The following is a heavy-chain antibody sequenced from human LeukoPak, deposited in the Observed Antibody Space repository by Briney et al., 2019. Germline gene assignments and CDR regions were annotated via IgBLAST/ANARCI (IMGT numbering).Heavy chain of an antibody. CDR3: ARGSIAAAGTLDY. CDR2: MYHSGST. CDR1: GDSISNNNW. Sequence: SETLCLTCAVSGDSISNNNWWSWVRQPPGEGLEWIGEMYHSGSTNYDPSLKSRVTISVDKSKNQFSLKLSSVTAADTAVYYCARGSIAAAGTLDYWGQGTLVTVSS. V-gene: IGHV4-4*02. D-gene: IGHD6-13*01. J-gene: IGHJ4*02.